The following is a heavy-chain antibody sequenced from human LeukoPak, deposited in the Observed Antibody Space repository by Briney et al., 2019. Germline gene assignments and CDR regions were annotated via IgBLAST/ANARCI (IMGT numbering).Heavy chain of an antibody. D-gene: IGHD3-22*01. J-gene: IGHJ4*02. CDR2: IYYSGST. CDR1: GGSISSGGYY. V-gene: IGHV4-31*03. CDR3: VRALPHSSGYGGLDY. Sequence: SQTLSLTCTVSGGSISSGGYYWSWIRQHPGKGLEWIGYIYYSGSTYYNPSLKSRVTISVDTSKNQFSLKLSSVTAADTAVYYCVRALPHSSGYGGLDYWGQGTLVTVSS.